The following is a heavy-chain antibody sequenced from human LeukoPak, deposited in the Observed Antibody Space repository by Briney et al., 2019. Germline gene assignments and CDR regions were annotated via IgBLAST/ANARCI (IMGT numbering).Heavy chain of an antibody. J-gene: IGHJ4*02. CDR2: IYSGGST. D-gene: IGHD6-19*01. V-gene: IGHV3-66*01. CDR3: ARDGSAVAGQAIDY. Sequence: GGSLRLSCAASGFTVSSNYMSWVRQAPGKGLEWVPVIYSGGSTYYADSVKGRFTISRDNFKNTLYLQMNSLRAEDTAVYYCARDGSAVAGQAIDYWGQGTLVTVSS. CDR1: GFTVSSNY.